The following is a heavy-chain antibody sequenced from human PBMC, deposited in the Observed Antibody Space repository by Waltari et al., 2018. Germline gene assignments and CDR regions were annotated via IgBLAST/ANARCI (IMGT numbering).Heavy chain of an antibody. CDR2: IIYSGGST. D-gene: IGHD3-22*01. V-gene: IGHV3-23*03. CDR3: ARTGRGNHYDSSDFQY. J-gene: IGHJ1*01. Sequence: EVQLLESGGALVQPGGSLRLSCAALGFSFTSDAMVWVRQAPGKGLEWVAIIYSGGSTYYADSVKGRFTVSRDNSKNTLYLEMHSLRTEDTAVYYCARTGRGNHYDSSDFQYWGQGTLVTVSS. CDR1: GFSFTSDA.